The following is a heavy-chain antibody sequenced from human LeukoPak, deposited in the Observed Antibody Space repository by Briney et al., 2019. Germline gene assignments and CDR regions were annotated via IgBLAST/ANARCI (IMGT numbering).Heavy chain of an antibody. V-gene: IGHV4-59*01. D-gene: IGHD6-6*01. CDR3: AREARSSSSPYFQH. J-gene: IGHJ1*01. CDR1: GGSISSYY. Sequence: PSETLSLTCTVSGGSISSYYWSWIRQPPGKGLEWIGYIYYSGSTNYNPSLKSRVTISVDTSKNQLSLKLSSVTAADTAVYYCAREARSSSSPYFQHWGQGTLVTVSS. CDR2: IYYSGST.